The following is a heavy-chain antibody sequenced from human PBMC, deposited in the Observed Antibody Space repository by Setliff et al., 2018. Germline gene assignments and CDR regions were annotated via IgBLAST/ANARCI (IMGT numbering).Heavy chain of an antibody. CDR3: TRHEDRNKCTSSSCYRENDAFGV. CDR1: GYIFTNYW. V-gene: IGHV5-51*01. CDR2: IYPGDSDT. Sequence: SLKISCKASGYIFTNYWIGWVRQMPGKGLEWMGVIYPGDSDTRYSPSFQGQVTISADKSINTAYLQWSSLKASDTAIYYCTRHEDRNKCTSSSCYRENDAFGVWGQGAMVTVSS. D-gene: IGHD2-2*01. J-gene: IGHJ3*01.